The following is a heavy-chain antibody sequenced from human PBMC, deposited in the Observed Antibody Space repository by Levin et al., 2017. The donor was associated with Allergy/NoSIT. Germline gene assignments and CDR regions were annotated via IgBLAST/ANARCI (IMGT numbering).Heavy chain of an antibody. CDR1: GFTFSSYA. D-gene: IGHD6-13*01. CDR2: ISGSGNSP. CDR3: AAGNSSSWSPYYFDY. Sequence: GESLKISCAASGFTFSSYAMSWVRQAPGKGLEWVSGISGSGNSPYYADSVKGRFTISRDNSRTTSYLQMSILRAEDTAVYYCAAGNSSSWSPYYFDYWGQGILVTVSS. J-gene: IGHJ4*02. V-gene: IGHV3-23*01.